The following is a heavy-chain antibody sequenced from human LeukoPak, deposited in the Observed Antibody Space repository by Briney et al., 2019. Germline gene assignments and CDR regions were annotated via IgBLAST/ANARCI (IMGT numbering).Heavy chain of an antibody. V-gene: IGHV1-69*06. D-gene: IGHD3-3*01. J-gene: IGHJ4*02. CDR2: IIPVFGTP. CDR1: GGTFSNSG. CDR3: ARERLARFPYFDY. Sequence: SVKVSCKTSGGTFSNSGISWVRQAPGQGPEWMGGIIPVFGTPNYAQKFQGRLTNTADRSTTTAYMELSSLTSDDTAVYHCARERLARFPYFDYWGQGTLVAVSS.